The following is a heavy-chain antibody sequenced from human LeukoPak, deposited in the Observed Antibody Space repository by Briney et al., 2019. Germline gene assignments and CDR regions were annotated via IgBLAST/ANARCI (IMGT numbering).Heavy chain of an antibody. Sequence: ASVKVPCKASGYTFTGYYMHWVRQAPGQGLEWMGRINPNSGGTNYAQKFQGRVTMTRDTSISTAYMELSRLRSDDAAVYYCARVDLRYYELDYWGQGTLVTVSS. V-gene: IGHV1-2*06. D-gene: IGHD3-22*01. J-gene: IGHJ4*02. CDR3: ARVDLRYYELDY. CDR2: INPNSGGT. CDR1: GYTFTGYY.